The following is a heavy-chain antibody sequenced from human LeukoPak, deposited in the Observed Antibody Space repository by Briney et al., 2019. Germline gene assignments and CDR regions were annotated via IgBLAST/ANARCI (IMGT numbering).Heavy chain of an antibody. CDR1: GDSISSSTYY. V-gene: IGHV4-39*01. D-gene: IGHD2-2*01. J-gene: IGHJ4*02. CDR2: IYHSGST. CDR3: ARRCGSTSCFRY. Sequence: SETLSLTCTVSGDSISSSTYYWGWIRQPPGNGLEWIGNIYHSGSTYYNPSLKSRVTMSVDTSKNQFSLKLSSVTAGDTAVYYCARRCGSTSCFRYWGQGTQVTVAS.